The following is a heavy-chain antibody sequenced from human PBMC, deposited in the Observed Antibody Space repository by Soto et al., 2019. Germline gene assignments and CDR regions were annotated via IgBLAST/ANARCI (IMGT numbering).Heavy chain of an antibody. J-gene: IGHJ2*01. CDR3: VRCYCSVGSCYECWHFDL. D-gene: IGHD2-15*01. V-gene: IGHV1-18*01. CDR2: ISASTRNT. Sequence: QVQLVQSGVEVKKPGASVKVSCQASGYTFSDYAISWVRQAPGQGLEWMGWISASTRNTDQAQNFQGRVIMTLDTSTNTAYMELRSLRSDDTAVYFCVRCYCSVGSCYECWHFDLWGRGTLVTVSS. CDR1: GYTFSDYA.